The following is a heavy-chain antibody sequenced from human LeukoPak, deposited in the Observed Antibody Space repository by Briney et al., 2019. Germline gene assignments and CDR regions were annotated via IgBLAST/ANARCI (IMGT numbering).Heavy chain of an antibody. CDR1: GYTFFDYG. CDR2: IDTYRRST. V-gene: IGHV1-18*01. D-gene: IGHD6-13*01. CDR3: ARPNTDAAGYYFDY. Sequence: GASVKVSRKASGYTFFDYGVSWVRQAPGQGLEWVGWIDTYRRSTNYAQNLQGRVTVTTDTSTTTVYMELRSLRSDDTAVYYCARPNTDAAGYYFDYWGQGTLVTVSS. J-gene: IGHJ4*02.